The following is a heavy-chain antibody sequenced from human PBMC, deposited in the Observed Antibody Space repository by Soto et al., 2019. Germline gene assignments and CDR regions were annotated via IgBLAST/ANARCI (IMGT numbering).Heavy chain of an antibody. J-gene: IGHJ6*03. CDR3: AGTTSHYWYYMDV. CDR1: GDSVSSNSAA. CDR2: TYYRSRWYN. V-gene: IGHV6-1*01. Sequence: QTLSLTCTISGDSVSSNSAAWNWIRQSPSRGLEWLGRTYYRSRWYNDYAVSVKSRITVNPDTSKNQFSLQLTSVTPEDTAVYYCAGTTSHYWYYMDVWGKETTVTVS. D-gene: IGHD1-7*01.